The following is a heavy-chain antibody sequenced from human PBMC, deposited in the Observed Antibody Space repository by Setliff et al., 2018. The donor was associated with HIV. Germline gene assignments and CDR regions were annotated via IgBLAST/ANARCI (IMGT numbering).Heavy chain of an antibody. J-gene: IGHJ4*02. Sequence: TLSLTCTVSGGSISSGYYYWSWIRQHPGKGLEWIGYIYYSGNPLYNPSLRSRVTISVDTSKNQFSLILTSVTAADTAVYYCARGGDWTLDYWGRGSLVTVS. CDR2: IYYSGNP. V-gene: IGHV4-31*03. CDR1: GGSISSGYYY. D-gene: IGHD2-21*02. CDR3: ARGGDWTLDY.